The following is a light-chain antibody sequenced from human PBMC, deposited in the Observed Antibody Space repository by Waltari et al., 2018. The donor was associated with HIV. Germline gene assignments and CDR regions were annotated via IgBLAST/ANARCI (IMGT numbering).Light chain of an antibody. J-gene: IGKJ3*01. V-gene: IGKV2-28*01. CDR3: MQALQTPRT. CDR1: QSLLHINGYKY. CDR2: LGS. Sequence: IVMTQSPLSLPVTPGEPASISCRSSQSLLHINGYKYLDWYLQKPGQSPQLLIFLGSSRASGVPDRFSCSGSGTNFTLKISRVEAEDVGVYYCMQALQTPRTFGPGTKVNIK.